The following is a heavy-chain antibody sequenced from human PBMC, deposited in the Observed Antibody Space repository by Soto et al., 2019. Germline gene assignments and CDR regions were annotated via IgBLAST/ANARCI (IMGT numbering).Heavy chain of an antibody. CDR2: ININRGDV. CDR1: GHSSTHNG. Sequence: QLQLVQSGAELKMPGASVKVSCKASGHSSTHNGISWVRRAPGQGLEWMGWININRGDVNHAPKFQGRVTLTTDTSTTTAYMELRSLRLDDTAVYCCATDDMNRGRFDFWGHGTLVTVSS. CDR3: ATDDMNRGRFDF. J-gene: IGHJ4*01. V-gene: IGHV1-18*01.